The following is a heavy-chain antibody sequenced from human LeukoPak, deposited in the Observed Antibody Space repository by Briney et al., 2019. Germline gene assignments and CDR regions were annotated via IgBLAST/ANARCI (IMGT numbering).Heavy chain of an antibody. CDR2: VRYDESTK. CDR3: AKEVAIVGATTVFDY. V-gene: IGHV3-30*02. Sequence: GGSLRLSCAASGFIFSNYGMHWVRQAPGKGLEWVAFVRYDESTKFYADSVKGRFTISRDNSKNTLYLQMNSLRAEDTAVYYCAKEVAIVGATTVFDYWGQGTLVTVSS. D-gene: IGHD1-26*01. CDR1: GFIFSNYG. J-gene: IGHJ4*02.